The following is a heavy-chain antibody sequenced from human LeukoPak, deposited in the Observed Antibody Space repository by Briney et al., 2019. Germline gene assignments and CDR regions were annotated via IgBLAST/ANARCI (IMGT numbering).Heavy chain of an antibody. Sequence: SETLSLTCTVSGVSISSDDYYWRWIRQPPGKGLEGIGYIYYSGSTYYNPSLKSRVTISVDTSKNQFSLKLSSVTAADTAVYYCARSSITMIVAIHPRRSVWFDPWGQGTLVTVSS. CDR3: ARSSITMIVAIHPRRSVWFDP. V-gene: IGHV4-30-4*01. CDR1: GVSISSDDYY. D-gene: IGHD3-22*01. CDR2: IYYSGST. J-gene: IGHJ5*02.